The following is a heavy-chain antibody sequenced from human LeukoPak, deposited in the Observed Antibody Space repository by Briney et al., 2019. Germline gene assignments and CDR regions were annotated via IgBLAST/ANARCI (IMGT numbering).Heavy chain of an antibody. CDR3: ARGRLRFLEPFDY. D-gene: IGHD3-3*01. V-gene: IGHV1-2*06. Sequence: GASVKVSCKASGYTFTGYYMHWVRQAPGQGLEWMGRINPNSGGTNYAQKFQGRVTMTRDTSISTAYMELSRLRSVDTAVYYCARGRLRFLEPFDYWGQGTLVTVSS. J-gene: IGHJ4*02. CDR1: GYTFTGYY. CDR2: INPNSGGT.